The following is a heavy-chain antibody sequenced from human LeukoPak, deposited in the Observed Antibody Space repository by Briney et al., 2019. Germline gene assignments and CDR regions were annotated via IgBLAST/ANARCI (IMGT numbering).Heavy chain of an antibody. CDR1: GFTFSSNW. CDR3: AKKGGPGSFDP. D-gene: IGHD3-16*01. Sequence: GGSLRLSCAASGFTFSSNWMHWVCQAPGKGLVWVSRINSDGSSTSYADSVKGRFTISRDNAKNTLYLQMNSLRAEDTAVYYCAKKGGPGSFDPWGQGTLVTVSS. CDR2: INSDGSST. J-gene: IGHJ5*02. V-gene: IGHV3-74*01.